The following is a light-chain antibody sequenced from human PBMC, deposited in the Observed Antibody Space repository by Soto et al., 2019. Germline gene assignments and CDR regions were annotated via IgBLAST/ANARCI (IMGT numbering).Light chain of an antibody. J-gene: IGKJ1*01. CDR2: EVF. Sequence: GMTQSPLSLSATPGQPASISCKSSQSLLYVDGKTYLYWYLQKSGQPPQLLIYEVFNRISGVPDRFSGSGSGTDITLKISRVEAEDVGVYYCMQGIQLPRTFGQGTKVEIK. CDR1: QSLLYVDGKTY. V-gene: IGKV2D-29*01. CDR3: MQGIQLPRT.